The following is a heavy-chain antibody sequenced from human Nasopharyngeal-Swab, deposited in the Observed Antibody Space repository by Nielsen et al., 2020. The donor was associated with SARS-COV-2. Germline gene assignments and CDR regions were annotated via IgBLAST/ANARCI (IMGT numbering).Heavy chain of an antibody. J-gene: IGHJ4*02. CDR1: GGSVSRGSHY. Sequence: SETLSLTCTVSGGSVSRGSHYWTWIRQPPGKELEWIGYIFYPGNTNYNPSLESRVTMSIDPSKNQFSLKLSSVTAADTAVYYCARDRGDLRKYHFDSWGQGTQIAVSS. CDR2: IFYPGNT. D-gene: IGHD2-2*01. V-gene: IGHV4-61*01. CDR3: ARDRGDLRKYHFDS.